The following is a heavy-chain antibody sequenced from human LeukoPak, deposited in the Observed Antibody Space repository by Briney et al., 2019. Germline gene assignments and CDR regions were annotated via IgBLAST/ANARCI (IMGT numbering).Heavy chain of an antibody. V-gene: IGHV3-23*01. J-gene: IGHJ4*02. CDR3: ARDLPYYDFSY. Sequence: PGGSLRLSCAASGFTFSSYAMSWVRQAPGKGLEWVSAISGSGGSTYYADSVKGRFTISRDNAKNLLYLQMNSLRAEDTAVYYCARDLPYYDFSYWGQGTLVTVSS. CDR1: GFTFSSYA. D-gene: IGHD3-3*01. CDR2: ISGSGGST.